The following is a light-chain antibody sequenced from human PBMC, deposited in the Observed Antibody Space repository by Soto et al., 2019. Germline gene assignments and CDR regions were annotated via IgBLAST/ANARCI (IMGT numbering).Light chain of an antibody. Sequence: SYELTQPPSVSVAPGQTARITCGGNKIGTKSVHWYQQKPGQAPVLVVFDDSDRPSGIPERFSGSNSGNTATLTISRVEAGDEADYYCQGWDSSTDQNVVFGGGTKVTVL. CDR2: DDS. CDR1: KIGTKS. V-gene: IGLV3-21*02. CDR3: QGWDSSTDQNVV. J-gene: IGLJ2*01.